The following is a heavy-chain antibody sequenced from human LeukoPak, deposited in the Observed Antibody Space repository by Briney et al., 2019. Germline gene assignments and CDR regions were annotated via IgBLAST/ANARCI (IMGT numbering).Heavy chain of an antibody. CDR2: ISGSAGST. V-gene: IGHV3-23*01. Sequence: KPGGSLRLSCEASGFTFSSYAMNWVRQAPGKGLEWVSGISGSAGSTYYADSVKGRFTISRENAKNSLYLQMNSLRAGDTAVYYCARVGSTGDAFDIWGQGTMVTVSS. CDR1: GFTFSSYA. CDR3: ARVGSTGDAFDI. D-gene: IGHD3-10*01. J-gene: IGHJ3*02.